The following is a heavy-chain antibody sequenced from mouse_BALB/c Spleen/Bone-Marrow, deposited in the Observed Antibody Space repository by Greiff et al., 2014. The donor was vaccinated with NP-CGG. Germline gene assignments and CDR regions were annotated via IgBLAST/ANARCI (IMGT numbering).Heavy chain of an antibody. V-gene: IGHV2-9*02. D-gene: IGHD1-2*01. CDR3: ARITTATGAMDY. Sequence: VQLVESGPGLVAPSQSLSITCTVSGFSLTNYGVHWVRQPPGKGLEWLGVIWADGSTNYNSALMSRLSNSKDNSKSQIFFKMNSLQTDETARYYCARITTATGAMDYWGQRTSVTGSP. J-gene: IGHJ4*01. CDR1: GFSLTNYG. CDR2: IWADGST.